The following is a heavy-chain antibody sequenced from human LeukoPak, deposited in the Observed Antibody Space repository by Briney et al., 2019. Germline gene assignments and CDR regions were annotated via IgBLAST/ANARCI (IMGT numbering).Heavy chain of an antibody. D-gene: IGHD3-10*01. Sequence: GGSLRLSCAASGSTFSSYEMNWVRQAPGKGLEWVSYISSSGSTIYYADSVKGRFTISRDNAKNSLYLQMNSLRAEDTAVYYCARDHPRYYYGSGSYYPASSFDYWGQGTLVTVSS. J-gene: IGHJ4*02. CDR3: ARDHPRYYYGSGSYYPASSFDY. CDR1: GSTFSSYE. CDR2: ISSSGSTI. V-gene: IGHV3-48*03.